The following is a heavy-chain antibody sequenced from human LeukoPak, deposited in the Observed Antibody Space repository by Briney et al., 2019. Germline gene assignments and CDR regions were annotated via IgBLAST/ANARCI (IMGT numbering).Heavy chain of an antibody. V-gene: IGHV1-2*06. D-gene: IGHD3-10*01. J-gene: IGHJ5*02. CDR1: GYTFTGYY. Sequence: ASVKVSCKASGYTFTGYYMHWVRQAPGQGLEWMGRINPNSGGTNYAQKLQGRVTMTTDTSTSTAYMELRSLRSDDTAVYYCARDFGGSSSFDPWGQGTLVTVSS. CDR2: INPNSGGT. CDR3: ARDFGGSSSFDP.